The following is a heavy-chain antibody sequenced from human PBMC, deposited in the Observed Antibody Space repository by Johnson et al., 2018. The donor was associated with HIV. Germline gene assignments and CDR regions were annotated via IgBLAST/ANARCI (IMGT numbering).Heavy chain of an antibody. Sequence: MLLVESGGGLVQPGGSLRLSCAASGFTFSSYDMHWVRQATGKGLEWVSAIGTAGDTYYAGSLKGRFTISRDNSKNTLYLQMNSLRAEYTAVYYCANGGGGAFDIWGQGTMVTVSS. CDR3: ANGGGGAFDI. V-gene: IGHV3-13*01. J-gene: IGHJ3*02. CDR2: IGTAGDT. D-gene: IGHD3-16*01. CDR1: GFTFSSYD.